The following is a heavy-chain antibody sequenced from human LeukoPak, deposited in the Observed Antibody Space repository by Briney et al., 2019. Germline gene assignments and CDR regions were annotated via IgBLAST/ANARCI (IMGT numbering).Heavy chain of an antibody. D-gene: IGHD2-2*01. V-gene: IGHV1-69*05. CDR2: IIPIFGTA. CDR1: GGTFSSYA. J-gene: IGHJ6*03. Sequence: ASVKVSCKASGGTFSSYAISWVRQAPGQGLEWMGGIIPIFGTANYAQKFQGRVTITTDESTSTAYMELSSLRSEDTAVYYCARGPFIVVVPAARENYYMDVWGKGTTVTVSS. CDR3: ARGPFIVVVPAARENYYMDV.